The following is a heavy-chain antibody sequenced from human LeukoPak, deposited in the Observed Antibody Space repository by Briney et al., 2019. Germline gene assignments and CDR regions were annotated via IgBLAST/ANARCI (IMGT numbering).Heavy chain of an antibody. CDR2: INPNSGGT. J-gene: IGHJ6*02. V-gene: IGHV1-2*02. D-gene: IGHD6-13*01. CDR3: ARELIAAAGNRRDYYYYGMDV. CDR1: GYTLSDYY. Sequence: ASVKVSCKASGYTLSDYYMHWVRQAPGQGLEWMGWINPNSGGTKYAEKFQGRVTMTRDTSISTAYMELSRLRSDDTAVYYCARELIAAAGNRRDYYYYGMDVWGQGTTVTVSS.